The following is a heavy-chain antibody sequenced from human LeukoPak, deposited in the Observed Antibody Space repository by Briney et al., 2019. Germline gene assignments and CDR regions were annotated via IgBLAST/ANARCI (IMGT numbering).Heavy chain of an antibody. D-gene: IGHD6-19*01. J-gene: IGHJ4*02. Sequence: PSETLSLTCTVSGGSISSHYWSWIRQPPGKGLEWIGYIYYSGSTNYNPSLKSRVTISVDTSKNQFSLKLSSVTAADTAVYYCARSGAIAVAGIGYWGQGTLVTVSS. CDR1: GGSISSHY. V-gene: IGHV4-59*08. CDR2: IYYSGST. CDR3: ARSGAIAVAGIGY.